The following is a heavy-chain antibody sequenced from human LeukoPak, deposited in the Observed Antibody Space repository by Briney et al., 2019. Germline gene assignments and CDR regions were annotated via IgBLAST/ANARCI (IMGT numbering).Heavy chain of an antibody. Sequence: ASVKVSCKASGYTFTGYYMHWVRQAPGQGLEWMGWINPNSGGTNYAQKFQGRATMTRDTSISTAYMELSRLRSDDTAVYYCARASRYCSSTSCYHDYFDYWGQGTLVTVSS. CDR3: ARASRYCSSTSCYHDYFDY. V-gene: IGHV1-2*02. CDR2: INPNSGGT. CDR1: GYTFTGYY. D-gene: IGHD2-2*01. J-gene: IGHJ4*02.